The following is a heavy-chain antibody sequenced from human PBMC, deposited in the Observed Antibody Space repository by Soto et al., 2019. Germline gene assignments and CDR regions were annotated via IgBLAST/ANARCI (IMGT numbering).Heavy chain of an antibody. CDR2: IYWDDTK. D-gene: IGHD4-17*01. J-gene: IGHJ4*02. CDR3: AHKGYGDDPIDC. Sequence: QITLKESGPTLVKPTQTLTLTCTFSGFSLSTSGVGVGWIRQPPGKALEWLAVIYWDDTKHYSPSLKSRLTITKETTTNQVVLTMSNMDPVDTATYYNAHKGYGDDPIDCWAQGTLVTVSS. CDR1: GFSLSTSGVG. V-gene: IGHV2-5*02.